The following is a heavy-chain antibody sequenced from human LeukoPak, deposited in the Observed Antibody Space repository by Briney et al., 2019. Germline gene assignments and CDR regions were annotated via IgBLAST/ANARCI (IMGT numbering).Heavy chain of an antibody. Sequence: KSSETLSLTCAVYGGSFSGYYWSWIRQPPGKGLEWIGEINHSGSTNYNPSLKSRVTISVDTSKNQFSLKLSSVTAADTAVYYCARVTDYYYYYMDVWGKGTTVTVSS. V-gene: IGHV4-34*01. CDR2: INHSGST. J-gene: IGHJ6*03. CDR3: ARVTDYYYYYMDV. CDR1: GGSFSGYY.